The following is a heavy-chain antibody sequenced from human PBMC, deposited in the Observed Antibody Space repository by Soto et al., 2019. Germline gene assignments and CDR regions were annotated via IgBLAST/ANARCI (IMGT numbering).Heavy chain of an antibody. V-gene: IGHV1-3*01. D-gene: IGHD6-19*01. CDR1: GYTFTNYA. Sequence: QIQLVQSGAEVKKPGASVKVSCKASGYTFTNYAMHWVRQAPGQRLEWMGWINAGNGNTKYSQKFQDRVTITRDTSASTAYMELSSLTSENTAVYYCARDSHGCDYWGQGTLVTVSS. J-gene: IGHJ4*02. CDR3: ARDSHGCDY. CDR2: INAGNGNT.